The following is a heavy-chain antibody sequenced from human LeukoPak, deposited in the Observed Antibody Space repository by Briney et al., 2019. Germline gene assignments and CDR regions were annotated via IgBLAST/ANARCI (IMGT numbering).Heavy chain of an antibody. CDR3: ARSVRVDIVATTLDYYYMDV. D-gene: IGHD5-12*01. V-gene: IGHV1-18*01. Sequence: ASVKVSCKASGYTFTSYGISWVRQAPGQGLEWMGWISAYNGNTNYAQKLQGRVTMTTDTSTSTAYMELSSLRSEDTAVYYCARSVRVDIVATTLDYYYMDVWGKGTTVTISS. J-gene: IGHJ6*03. CDR1: GYTFTSYG. CDR2: ISAYNGNT.